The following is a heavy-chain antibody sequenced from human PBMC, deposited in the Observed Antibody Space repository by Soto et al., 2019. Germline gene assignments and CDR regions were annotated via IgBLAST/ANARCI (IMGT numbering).Heavy chain of an antibody. D-gene: IGHD6-13*01. CDR2: IIPIFGTA. CDR3: ARDRLAGQQQSGAGARGWFYP. V-gene: IGHV1-69*06. CDR1: GGTFSSYA. Sequence: QVQRVQSGAEVKKPGSSVKVSCKASGGTFSSYAISWVRQAPGQGLEWMGGIIPIFGTANYAQKFQGRVTITADKSTSTAYMEMSSLRSEDTAVYYCARDRLAGQQQSGAGARGWFYPWGQVTLVTVSS. J-gene: IGHJ5*02.